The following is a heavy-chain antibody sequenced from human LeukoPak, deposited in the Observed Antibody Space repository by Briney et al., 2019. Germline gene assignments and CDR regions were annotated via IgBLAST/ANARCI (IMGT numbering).Heavy chain of an antibody. V-gene: IGHV3-7*01. Sequence: GGSLRLSCAASGFTVSSNYMSRVRQAPGKGLEWVANIEEDGSQIYYMDSVKGRFTTSRDNAKNSVYLQMNSLRAEDTAVYYCARVGRVTTPRYSDYWGQGTLVTVSS. J-gene: IGHJ4*02. CDR2: IEEDGSQI. D-gene: IGHD4-17*01. CDR1: GFTVSSNY. CDR3: ARVGRVTTPRYSDY.